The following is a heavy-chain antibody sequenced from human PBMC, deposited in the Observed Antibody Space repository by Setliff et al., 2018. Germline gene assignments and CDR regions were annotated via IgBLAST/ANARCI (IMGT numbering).Heavy chain of an antibody. J-gene: IGHJ5*02. CDR3: ARAGPTVTFFRVLVISWWDP. CDR2: FHTGGST. D-gene: IGHD3-3*01. CDR1: GGSISSYY. Sequence: SETLSLTCTVSGGSISSYYWSWIRQPAGKGLEWIGHFHTGGSTNYNRSLRSRVSISVDTSKNQFSLKLSSVTAADTATYYCARAGPTVTFFRVLVISWWDPWGQGSLVTVSS. V-gene: IGHV4-4*07.